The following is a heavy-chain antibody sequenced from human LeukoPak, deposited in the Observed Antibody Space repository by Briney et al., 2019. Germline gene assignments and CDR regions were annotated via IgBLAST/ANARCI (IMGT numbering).Heavy chain of an antibody. CDR3: ARDTLGALDY. D-gene: IGHD1-26*01. CDR1: GFTFSRYW. Sequence: GGFLRLSCAASGFTFSRYWMAWVRQAPGKGLEWVANMKEDGSDKNSVDSVKGRFTISRDNAKNSLYLQMNSLTAEDTAVYYCARDTLGALDYWGQGTLVTVSS. V-gene: IGHV3-7*01. CDR2: MKEDGSDK. J-gene: IGHJ4*02.